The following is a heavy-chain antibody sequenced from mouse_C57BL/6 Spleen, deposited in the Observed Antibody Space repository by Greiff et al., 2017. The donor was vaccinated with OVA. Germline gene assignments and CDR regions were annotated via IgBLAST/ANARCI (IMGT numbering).Heavy chain of an antibody. CDR1: GFTFSDAW. V-gene: IGHV6-6*01. CDR3: TRSHTGFYALDY. J-gene: IGHJ4*01. CDR2: IRNKANNHAT. Sequence: EVQLVESGGGLVQPGGSMKLSCAASGFTFSDAWMDWVRQPPEQGLEWVAEIRNKANNHATYYAESVKGRFTISREDSKSSVYLQMSSLRAEDAGVYYCTRSHTGFYALDYWGQGTSVTVSS. D-gene: IGHD6-1*01.